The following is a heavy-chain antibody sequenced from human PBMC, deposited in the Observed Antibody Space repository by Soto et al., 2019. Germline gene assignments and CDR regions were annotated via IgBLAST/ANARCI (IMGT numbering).Heavy chain of an antibody. J-gene: IGHJ6*03. CDR3: ARGLDMITLGGVPRTKYSYYYMTV. CDR1: GYTFTSYD. D-gene: IGHD3-16*01. V-gene: IGHV1-8*01. CDR2: MNPNGGNT. Sequence: QVQLVQSGAEVKKPGASVKVSCKASGYTFTSYDIIWVRQAPGQGLEWMGWMNPNGGNTASAQKFQGRVTLTRNTSISTAYMELSSLRSEDTAVHYCARGLDMITLGGVPRTKYSYYYMTVWGKGTTVTVSS.